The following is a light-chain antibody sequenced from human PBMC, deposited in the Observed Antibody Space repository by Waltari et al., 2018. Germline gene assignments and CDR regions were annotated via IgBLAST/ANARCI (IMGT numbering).Light chain of an antibody. CDR3: ATWDDRLKRPV. CDR1: SSNIGNNT. Sequence: QSVLTQAPSASGTPGQRVTISCSGGSSNIGNNTVVWYPQLPGTAPKLLIYTNNNRPSGVPDRFSSSKSGTPASLAITGLQSDDEADYYCATWDDRLKRPVFGGGTKLTVL. CDR2: TNN. V-gene: IGLV1-44*01. J-gene: IGLJ2*01.